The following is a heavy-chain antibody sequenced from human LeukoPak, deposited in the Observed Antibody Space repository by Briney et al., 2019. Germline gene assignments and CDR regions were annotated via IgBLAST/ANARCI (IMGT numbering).Heavy chain of an antibody. Sequence: PGGSLRLSCAASGFSFSSSEMNWVRQAPGKGLEWVSYTSSSGSAIYYADSVKGRFTISRDNAKNSLYLQMNSLRAEDTAVYYCARLWGWHYYYGMDVWGQGTTVTVSS. D-gene: IGHD3-10*01. CDR1: GFSFSSSE. V-gene: IGHV3-48*03. CDR2: TSSSGSAI. J-gene: IGHJ6*02. CDR3: ARLWGWHYYYGMDV.